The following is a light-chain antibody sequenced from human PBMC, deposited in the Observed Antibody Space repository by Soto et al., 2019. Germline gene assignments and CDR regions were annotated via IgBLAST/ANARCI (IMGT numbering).Light chain of an antibody. CDR3: QQYNSYSWT. Sequence: DIQMTQSPSTLSASVRDRVTITCRPSQSISSWLAWYQQKPGKAPKLLIYKASSLESGVPSRFSGSGSGTEFTLTISSLQPDDFATYYCQQYNSYSWTFGQGTKV. V-gene: IGKV1-5*03. J-gene: IGKJ1*01. CDR1: QSISSW. CDR2: KAS.